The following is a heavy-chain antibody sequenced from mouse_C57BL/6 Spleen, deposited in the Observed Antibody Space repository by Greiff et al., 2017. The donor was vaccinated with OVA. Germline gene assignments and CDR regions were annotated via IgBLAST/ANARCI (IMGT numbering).Heavy chain of an antibody. CDR2: INPSNGGT. CDR3: ARPRFPYDYDWFAY. CDR1: GYTFTSYW. J-gene: IGHJ3*01. V-gene: IGHV1-53*01. D-gene: IGHD2-4*01. Sequence: VQLQQPGTELVKPGASVKLSCKASGYTFTSYWMHWVKQRPGQGLEWIGNINPSNGGTNYNEKFKSKATLTVDKSSSTAYMQLSSLTSEDSAVYYDARPRFPYDYDWFAYWGQGTLVTVSA.